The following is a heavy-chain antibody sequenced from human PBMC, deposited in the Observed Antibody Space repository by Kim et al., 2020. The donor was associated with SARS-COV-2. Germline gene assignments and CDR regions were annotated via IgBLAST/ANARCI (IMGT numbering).Heavy chain of an antibody. CDR1: RYIFTDYA. J-gene: IGHJ4*02. V-gene: IGHV1-3*01. CDR2: INAGNGNI. Sequence: ASVKVSCKASRYIFTDYAIQWVRQAPGQGLEWMGWINAGNGNIKYSQNFQGRATLTWDTSANTAYMELSSLRSGDTAVYYCARDLLHTGFDFWGQGTLVT. D-gene: IGHD2-8*02. CDR3: ARDLLHTGFDF.